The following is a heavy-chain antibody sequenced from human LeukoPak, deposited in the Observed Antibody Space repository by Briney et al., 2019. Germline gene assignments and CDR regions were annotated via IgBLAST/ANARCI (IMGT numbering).Heavy chain of an antibody. CDR3: ARRTYDYESGYYYVRGWFDP. CDR1: GGSITSDY. J-gene: IGHJ5*02. Sequence: PSETLSLTCIVSGGSITSDYWTWLRQPPGKGLEWIRHIHYSGDTNYNPSLSSRATISVDTSKNQVSLTLTSVTAADTAVYYCARRTYDYESGYYYVRGWFDPWGQGTLVTVSS. V-gene: IGHV4-59*08. D-gene: IGHD3-22*01. CDR2: IHYSGDT.